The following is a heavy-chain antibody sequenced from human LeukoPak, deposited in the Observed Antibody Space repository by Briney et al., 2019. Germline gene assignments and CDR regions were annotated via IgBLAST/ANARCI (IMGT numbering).Heavy chain of an antibody. Sequence: SGGSLRLSCVASGFTFSNYWMSWVRQAPGRGLEWVAFIRNDGSDKYYADSVKGRFTISRDNSKNTLSVQMNSLRVQDTAVYYCVRDADWSFDYWGQGTLLTVSS. J-gene: IGHJ4*02. D-gene: IGHD3-9*01. CDR3: VRDADWSFDY. CDR1: GFTFSNYW. V-gene: IGHV3-30*02. CDR2: IRNDGSDK.